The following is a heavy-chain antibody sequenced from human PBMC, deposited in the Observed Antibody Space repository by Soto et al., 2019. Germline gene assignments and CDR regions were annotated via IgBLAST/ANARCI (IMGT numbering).Heavy chain of an antibody. Sequence: PSETLSLTCTVSGGSISSGSYYWSWIRQHPGKGLEWIGYIFHSGNTYYNPSLKSRVSISVDTSKNQFSLKLTSVTAADTAVYYCARDRMAMEYWGQGTLVT. J-gene: IGHJ4*02. CDR1: GGSISSGSYY. CDR2: IFHSGNT. CDR3: ARDRMAMEY. D-gene: IGHD2-8*01. V-gene: IGHV4-31*03.